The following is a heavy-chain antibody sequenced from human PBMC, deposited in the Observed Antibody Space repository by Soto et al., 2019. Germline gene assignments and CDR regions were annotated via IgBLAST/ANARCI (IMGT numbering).Heavy chain of an antibody. CDR1: GFTFCSYS. Sequence: EGSRNISRAASGFTFCSYSLSWVRQAPGKGLGWVSAISGSGVGTYYADSVKGRFTISRDNSKNTLYLQMKSLRAEETAVYYSERQYYYDSSGYYPNWFDPWGQGTLVTVS. CDR2: ISGSGVGT. CDR3: ERQYYYDSSGYYPNWFDP. J-gene: IGHJ5*02. D-gene: IGHD3-22*01. V-gene: IGHV3-23*01.